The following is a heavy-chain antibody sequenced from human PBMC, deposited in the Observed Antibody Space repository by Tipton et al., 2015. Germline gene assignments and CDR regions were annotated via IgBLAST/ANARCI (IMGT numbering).Heavy chain of an antibody. CDR2: INPKIGGT. Sequence: QSGPEVKKPGASVKVSCKASGYTFTDYYIHWVRQVPGQGLEWVGWINPKIGGTYYSQKFQGRLTLTRDTPINTAYMELRRPTSDDTAVYYCARIYVPLRVRGDALDIWGQGTEVTVSS. CDR3: ARIYVPLRVRGDALDI. D-gene: IGHD3-10*01. CDR1: GYTFTDYY. V-gene: IGHV1-2*02. J-gene: IGHJ3*02.